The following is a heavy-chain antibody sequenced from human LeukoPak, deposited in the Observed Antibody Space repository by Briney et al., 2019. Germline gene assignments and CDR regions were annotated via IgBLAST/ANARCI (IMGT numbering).Heavy chain of an antibody. J-gene: IGHJ2*01. CDR1: GGSISSYY. V-gene: IGHV4-59*01. Sequence: SETLSLTCTVSGGSISSYYWSWIRQPPGKGLEWIGYIYYSRSTNYNPSLKSRVTISVDTSKNQFSLKLSSVTAADTAVYYCARDLGITFGGAEPSGFDLWGRGTLVTVSS. D-gene: IGHD3-16*01. CDR3: ARDLGITFGGAEPSGFDL. CDR2: IYYSRST.